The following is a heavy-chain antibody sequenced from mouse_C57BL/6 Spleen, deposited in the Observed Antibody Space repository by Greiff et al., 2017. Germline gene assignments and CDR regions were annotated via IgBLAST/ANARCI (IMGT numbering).Heavy chain of an antibody. Sequence: QVQLQQPGAELVKPGASVKVSCKASGYTFTSYCMHWVKQRPGHGLEWIGRIHPSASDTTYNQKFKGKATLTVDKSSSTAYMQLSSLTSEDSAVYDCARGDYGVDWGQGTLVTVSA. J-gene: IGHJ3*01. CDR3: ARGDYGVD. CDR1: GYTFTSYC. V-gene: IGHV1-74*01. D-gene: IGHD2-4*01. CDR2: IHPSASDT.